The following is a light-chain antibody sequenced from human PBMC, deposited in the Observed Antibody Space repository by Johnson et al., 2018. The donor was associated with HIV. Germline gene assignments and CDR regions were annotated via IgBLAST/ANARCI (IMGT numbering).Light chain of an antibody. CDR3: GTWDSSLSFYV. J-gene: IGLJ1*01. V-gene: IGLV1-51*01. Sequence: QSVLTQPPSVSAAPGQKVTISCSGSSSNIGINSVSWYQQVPGTAPKLLIYDNNKRPSGIPDRFSGSKSGTSATLGITGLQTGDEADYYCGTWDSSLSFYVFGTGTKVTVL. CDR2: DNN. CDR1: SSNIGINS.